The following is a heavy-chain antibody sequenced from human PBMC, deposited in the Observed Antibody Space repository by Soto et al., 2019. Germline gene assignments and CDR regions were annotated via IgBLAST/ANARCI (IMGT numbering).Heavy chain of an antibody. J-gene: IGHJ6*02. CDR2: ISYDGSIK. V-gene: IGHV3-30*03. CDR3: AHSENRRYKNIDV. CDR1: GVTFSGYG. Sequence: PGESLRLSCTASGVTFSGYGMHWVRQAPGRGLEWVALISYDGSIKYYADSVRGRFTISRDNSKNTLYLQMNSLRAEDTAVYYCAHSENRRYKNIDVWGQGTTVTVSS. D-gene: IGHD3-9*01.